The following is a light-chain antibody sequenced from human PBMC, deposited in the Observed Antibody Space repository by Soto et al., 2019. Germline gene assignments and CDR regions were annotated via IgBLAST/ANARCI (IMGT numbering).Light chain of an antibody. V-gene: IGKV1-27*01. J-gene: IGKJ1*01. CDR2: AAS. Sequence: DIQMTQSPSTLSGSVGDRVTITCRASQTISSWLAWYQQKPGEPPKVLMYAASTLQAGVPSRCSGSGSGTDFTLTISSLQPEDVATYYCQKYNSAPPWTFGQGTKVDIK. CDR3: QKYNSAPPWT. CDR1: QTISSW.